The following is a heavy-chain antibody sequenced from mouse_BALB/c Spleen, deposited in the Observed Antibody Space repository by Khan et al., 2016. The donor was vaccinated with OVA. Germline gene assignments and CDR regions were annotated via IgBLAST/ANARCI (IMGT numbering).Heavy chain of an antibody. D-gene: IGHD1-1*01. V-gene: IGHV1-4*01. CDR2: INPRSAYT. Sequence: QVRLQQSGAELTRPGASVKMSCKASGYTFTSNTMHWVKQRPGQGLEWIGYINPRSAYTNYNQNFKDKATLTADTSSSTANMQLSSLTSEDSAVYYCARRTTVYTMDCWGQGTSVTVSS. J-gene: IGHJ4*01. CDR3: ARRTTVYTMDC. CDR1: GYTFTSNT.